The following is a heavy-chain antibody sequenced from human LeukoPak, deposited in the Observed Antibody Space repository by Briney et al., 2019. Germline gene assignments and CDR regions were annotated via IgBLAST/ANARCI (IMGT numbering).Heavy chain of an antibody. CDR1: GGSISSSSYY. V-gene: IGHV4-61*05. Sequence: SETLSLTCTVSGGSISSSSYYWGWIRQPPGKGLEWIGYISYSGSTYYNPSLKSRVTISVYTSKNHFSLKLSSVTAADTAVYYCATSLWFGELGGFDPWGQGTLVTVSS. D-gene: IGHD3-10*01. CDR3: ATSLWFGELGGFDP. J-gene: IGHJ5*02. CDR2: ISYSGST.